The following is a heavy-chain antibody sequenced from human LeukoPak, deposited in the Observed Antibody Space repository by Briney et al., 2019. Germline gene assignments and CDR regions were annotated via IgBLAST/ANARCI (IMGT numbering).Heavy chain of an antibody. J-gene: IGHJ6*03. V-gene: IGHV3-23*01. CDR2: TSGGGDTT. Sequence: GGSLRLSCAASGFTFSNYAMTWVRQAPGKGLEWVSGTSGGGDTTHYADFVKGRFTISRDNSKNMVYLQMDSLRAEDTAVYYCATQWSVGGPTWNYMDVWGKGTTVTVSS. CDR3: ATQWSVGGPTWNYMDV. D-gene: IGHD2-15*01. CDR1: GFTFSNYA.